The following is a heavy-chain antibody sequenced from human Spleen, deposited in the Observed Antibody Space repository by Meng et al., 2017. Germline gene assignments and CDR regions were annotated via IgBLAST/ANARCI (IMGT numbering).Heavy chain of an antibody. CDR1: GGIFSNYV. V-gene: IGHV1-69*06. D-gene: IGHD5-18*01. CDR3: AREGRGGSSEFDY. J-gene: IGHJ4*02. CDR2: IIPIFGTA. Sequence: SVKVSCKALGGIFSNYVNGWVRQAPGQGLEWMGGIIPIFGTANYAQKFQGRVTMTWDTSISTVYMELSRLTYDDTAVYYCAREGRGGSSEFDYWGQGTLVTVSS.